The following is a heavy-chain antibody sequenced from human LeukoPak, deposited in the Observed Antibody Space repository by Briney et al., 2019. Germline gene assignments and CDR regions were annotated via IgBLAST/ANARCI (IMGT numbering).Heavy chain of an antibody. Sequence: SETLSLTCTVSGVSISSGSYYWSWLRQPAGKGLEWIGRIYTSGSTNYNPSLKSRVTISVDTSKNQFSLKLSSVTAADTAVYYCARDGTYYYDSSGYYYYYYYMDVWGKGTTVTISS. V-gene: IGHV4-61*02. CDR1: GVSISSGSYY. D-gene: IGHD3-22*01. J-gene: IGHJ6*03. CDR2: IYTSGST. CDR3: ARDGTYYYDSSGYYYYYYYMDV.